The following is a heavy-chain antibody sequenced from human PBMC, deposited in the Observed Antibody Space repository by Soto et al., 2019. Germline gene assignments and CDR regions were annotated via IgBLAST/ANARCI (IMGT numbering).Heavy chain of an antibody. V-gene: IGHV3-33*01. CDR3: ASGSGWYYGIDY. D-gene: IGHD6-19*01. CDR2: IWYVGSKK. CDR1: GFTFSSYG. J-gene: IGHJ4*02. Sequence: QVQLVESGGGVVQPGRSLRLSCAASGFTFSSYGMHWVRQAPGKGLEWVAVIWYVGSKKFYADSVKGRFTISRDNSKNTLYLQMNSLRAEDTAVYYCASGSGWYYGIDYWGQGTLVTVSS.